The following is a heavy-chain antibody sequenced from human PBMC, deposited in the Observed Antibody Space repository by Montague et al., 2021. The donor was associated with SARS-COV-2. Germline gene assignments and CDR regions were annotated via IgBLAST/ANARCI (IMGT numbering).Heavy chain of an antibody. Sequence: SETLSLTCAVSGGSINSSNWWSWVRQPPGKGLEWIGEIFHSGSLNYNPSFYSRVTISVDKFRNQFPLKLSSVTAADTAVYYCARGGSSSFPFDYWGQGTLVTVSS. D-gene: IGHD6-13*01. CDR3: ARGGSSSFPFDY. CDR2: IFHSGSL. J-gene: IGHJ4*02. CDR1: GGSINSSNW. V-gene: IGHV4-4*02.